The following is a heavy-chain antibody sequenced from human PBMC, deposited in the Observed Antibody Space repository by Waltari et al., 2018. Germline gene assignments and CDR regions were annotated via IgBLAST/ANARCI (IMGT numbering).Heavy chain of an antibody. CDR2: IYTSGST. CDR3: ARGITMVRGAPQDV. J-gene: IGHJ6*02. CDR1: GGSFSGYY. Sequence: QVQLQQWGAGLLKPSETLSLTCAVYGGSFSGYYWSWIRQPPGKGLEWIGRIYTSGSTNYNPSLKSRVTISVDTSKNQFSLKLSSVTAADTAVYYCARGITMVRGAPQDVWGQGTTVTVSS. V-gene: IGHV4-59*10. D-gene: IGHD3-10*01.